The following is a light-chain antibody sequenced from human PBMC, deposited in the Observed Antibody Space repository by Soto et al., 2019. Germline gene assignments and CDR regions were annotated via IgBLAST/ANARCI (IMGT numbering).Light chain of an antibody. Sequence: EIVLTQSPATLSLSPGERATLSCRASQNISIYLAWYQQKPGQAPRLLIYDASNWATGIPARFSGSGSGTDFSLTISSLEPEDFAVYYCQQCSNWPPEITFGQGTRLDIK. CDR3: QQCSNWPPEIT. V-gene: IGKV3-11*01. CDR1: QNISIY. J-gene: IGKJ5*01. CDR2: DAS.